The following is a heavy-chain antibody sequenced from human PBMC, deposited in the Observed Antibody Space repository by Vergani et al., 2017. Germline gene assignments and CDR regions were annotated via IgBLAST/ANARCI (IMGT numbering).Heavy chain of an antibody. Sequence: EVQLVQSGAEVKKPGATMKISCKVSGYTFTDHYMHWVKQAPGKGLEWMGLVDPEDGETIYAEKFKGRVTIAADTSTDTAHLELSSLRSEDTAVYYCATPHTVTTGGMEVWGQGTTVTVSS. CDR1: GYTFTDHY. CDR2: VDPEDGET. CDR3: ATPHTVTTGGMEV. J-gene: IGHJ6*02. V-gene: IGHV1-69-2*01. D-gene: IGHD4-17*01.